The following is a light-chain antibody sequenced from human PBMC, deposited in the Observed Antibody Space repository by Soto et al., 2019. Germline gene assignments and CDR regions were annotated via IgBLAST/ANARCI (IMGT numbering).Light chain of an antibody. V-gene: IGKV3-20*01. J-gene: IGKJ5*01. CDR2: DAS. CDR3: QQYARSIT. CDR1: QSISGSY. Sequence: IVFTTKTATLSLSPGGRATLSCRASQSISGSYLAWYQQKPGQAPRLLIYDASTRATGIPDRFSGSGSGTDFTLTISSLEPEDFAVYYCQQYARSITFGQGRRLEI.